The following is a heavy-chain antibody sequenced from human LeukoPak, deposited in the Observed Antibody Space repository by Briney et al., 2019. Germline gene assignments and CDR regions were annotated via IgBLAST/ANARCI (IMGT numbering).Heavy chain of an antibody. D-gene: IGHD3-22*01. V-gene: IGHV3-30*02. Sequence: GGSLRLSCAASGFTFSSYGMHWVRQAPGKGLEWVAFIRYDGSNKYYADSVEGRFTISRDNSKNTLYLQMNSLRAEDTAVYYCAKRRGLRGTYYYDSSGGVFDYWGQGTLVTVSS. CDR2: IRYDGSNK. J-gene: IGHJ4*02. CDR1: GFTFSSYG. CDR3: AKRRGLRGTYYYDSSGGVFDY.